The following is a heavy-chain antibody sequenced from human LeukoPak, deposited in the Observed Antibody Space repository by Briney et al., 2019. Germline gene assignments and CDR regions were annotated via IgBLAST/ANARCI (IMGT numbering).Heavy chain of an antibody. V-gene: IGHV3-49*04. CDR3: TREPYYYDSSGYYHVDY. CDR2: IRSKAYGGTT. J-gene: IGHJ4*02. CDR1: GFTFGDYA. Sequence: GSLRLSCTASGFTFGDYAMSWVRQASGKGLEWVGFIRSKAYGGTTEYAASVKGRFTISRDDSKSIAYLQMNSLKTEDTAVYYCTREPYYYDSSGYYHVDYWGQGTLVTVSS. D-gene: IGHD3-22*01.